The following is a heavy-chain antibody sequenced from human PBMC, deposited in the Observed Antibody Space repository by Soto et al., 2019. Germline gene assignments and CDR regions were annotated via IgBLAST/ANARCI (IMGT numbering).Heavy chain of an antibody. V-gene: IGHV1-2*04. Sequence: ASVKVSCKASGYTFTGYYMHWVRQAPGQGLEWMGWINPNSGGTNYAQKFQGWVTMTRDTSISTAYMELSRLRSDDTAVYYCARDPSNWGSHYYFDYWGQGTLVTVSS. CDR2: INPNSGGT. CDR1: GYTFTGYY. CDR3: ARDPSNWGSHYYFDY. J-gene: IGHJ4*02. D-gene: IGHD7-27*01.